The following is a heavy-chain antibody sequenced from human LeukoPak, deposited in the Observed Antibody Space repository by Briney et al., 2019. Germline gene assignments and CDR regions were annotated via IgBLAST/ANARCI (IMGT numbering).Heavy chain of an antibody. V-gene: IGHV4-30-4*01. CDR3: ARRVGYCNRNGWPPFDY. D-gene: IGHD2/OR15-2a*01. CDR2: IYYNGNT. CDR1: GGWGGDYY. J-gene: IGHJ4*02. Sequence: SETLSLTCTVSGGWGGDYYWSWIRQPPGKGLEWIGYIYYNGNTFYTPSLKSRVTISFDASKNQFSLKLTSVTAADTAVYYCARRVGYCNRNGWPPFDYWGQGTLVTVSS.